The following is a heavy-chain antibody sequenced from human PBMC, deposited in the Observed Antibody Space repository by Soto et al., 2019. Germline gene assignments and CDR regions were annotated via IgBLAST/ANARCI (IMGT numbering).Heavy chain of an antibody. CDR2: ISYDGGQK. J-gene: IGHJ4*02. CDR3: AYSSTPFDY. Sequence: HPGGSLRLSCEASGLTFSRSGMHWVRQAPGKGLEWVAVISYDGGQKYYADSMKGRFTISRDNSKNTLYLQMNSLRAEDTAVYYCAYSSTPFDYWGQGTLVTVSS. V-gene: IGHV3-30*03. CDR1: GLTFSRSG. D-gene: IGHD6-13*01.